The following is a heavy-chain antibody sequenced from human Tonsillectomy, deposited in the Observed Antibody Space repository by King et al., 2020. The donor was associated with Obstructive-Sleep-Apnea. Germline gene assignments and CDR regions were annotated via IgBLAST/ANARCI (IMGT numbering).Heavy chain of an antibody. V-gene: IGHV4-59*01. CDR1: GDSISTYY. D-gene: IGHD5-18*01. CDR3: ARDLGYSYDIDY. J-gene: IGHJ4*02. CDR2: IFYSGST. Sequence: QLQESGPGLVKPSETLSITCTVSGDSISTYYWSWSRQPPGRVWGWMGYIFYSGSTSYNASLTSRVTISVDTAKTQFSLKLRSVTAADTAVYYCARDLGYSYDIDYWGQGTLVTVSS.